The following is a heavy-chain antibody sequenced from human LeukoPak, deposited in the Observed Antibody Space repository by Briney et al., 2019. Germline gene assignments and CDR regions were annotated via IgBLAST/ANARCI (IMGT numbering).Heavy chain of an antibody. CDR2: IYYSGST. Sequence: TSETLSLTCTVSGGSISSYYWSWIRQPPGKGLEWIGYIYYSGSTNYNPSLKSRVTISVDTSKNQFSLKLSSVTAADTAVYYCARDSCSSTSCPGVYWGQGTLVTVSS. V-gene: IGHV4-59*01. CDR1: GGSISSYY. CDR3: ARDSCSSTSCPGVY. D-gene: IGHD2-2*01. J-gene: IGHJ4*02.